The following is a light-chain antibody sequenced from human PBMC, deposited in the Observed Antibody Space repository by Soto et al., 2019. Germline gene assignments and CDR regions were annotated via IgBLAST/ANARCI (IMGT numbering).Light chain of an antibody. CDR1: QSVFSNY. J-gene: IGKJ1*01. CDR3: QQRGNRPPWT. V-gene: IGKV3-11*01. CDR2: DAS. Sequence: EIVLPQSPGTLSLSPGESSTLSCRARQSVFSNYLAWCQQKPGQAPRLLIYDASNRATGIPARFSGSGSGTDFTLTISSLEPEDFAVYYCQQRGNRPPWTVGQGTKVDIK.